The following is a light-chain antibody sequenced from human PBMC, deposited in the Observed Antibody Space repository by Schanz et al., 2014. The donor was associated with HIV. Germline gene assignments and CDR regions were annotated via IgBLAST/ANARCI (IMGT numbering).Light chain of an antibody. CDR2: EVS. V-gene: IGLV2-23*02. J-gene: IGLJ3*02. CDR3: SSHAGSSPYWV. Sequence: QSALTQPASVSGSPGQSITISCTGTSNDVGIYNLVSWYQQHPGKAPKLTIYEVSKRPSGVSNRFSGSKSGNTASLTISGLQGEDEADYYCSSHAGSSPYWVFGGGTKLTVL. CDR1: SNDVGIYNL.